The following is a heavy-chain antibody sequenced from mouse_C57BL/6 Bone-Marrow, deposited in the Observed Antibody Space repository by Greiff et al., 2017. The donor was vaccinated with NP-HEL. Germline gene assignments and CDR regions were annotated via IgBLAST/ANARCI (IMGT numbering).Heavy chain of an antibody. J-gene: IGHJ2*01. Sequence: QLPPSLPELVKPGASVKISCKASGYAFSSSWMNWVKQRPGQGLEWIGRLSPGDGATNYNGKFKGKATLTADKSSSTAYMQLSSLTSEDSAVYFCARSDTTVVATSDYWGQGTTLTVSS. CDR1: GYAFSSSW. D-gene: IGHD1-1*01. V-gene: IGHV1-82*01. CDR3: ARSDTTVVATSDY. CDR2: LSPGDGAT.